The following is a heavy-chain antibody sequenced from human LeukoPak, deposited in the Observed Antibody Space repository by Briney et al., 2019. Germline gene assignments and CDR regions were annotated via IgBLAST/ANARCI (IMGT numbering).Heavy chain of an antibody. CDR2: IYHSGST. D-gene: IGHD2-15*01. Sequence: SETLSLTCAVSGGSISSGGYSWSWIRQPPGKGLEWSGYIYHSGSTYYNPSLKSRVTISVDRSKNQFSLKLSSVTAADTAVYYCARGSKVVRSNLNRGFDPWGQGTLVTVSS. CDR1: GGSISSGGYS. V-gene: IGHV4-30-2*01. J-gene: IGHJ5*02. CDR3: ARGSKVVRSNLNRGFDP.